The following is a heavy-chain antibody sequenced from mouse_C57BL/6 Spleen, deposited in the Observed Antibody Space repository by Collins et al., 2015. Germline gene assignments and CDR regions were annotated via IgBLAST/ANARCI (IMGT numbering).Heavy chain of an antibody. CDR1: GFTFSDYG. CDR3: ARPALYYGNSGWYFDV. J-gene: IGHJ1*03. Sequence: VQLVESGGGLVKPGGSLKLSCAASGFTFSDYGMHWVRQAPEKGLEWVAYISSGSSTIYYADTVKGRFTISRDNAKNTLFLQMTSLRSEDTAMYYCARPALYYGNSGWYFDVWGTGTTVTVSS. CDR2: ISSGSSTI. V-gene: IGHV5-17*01. D-gene: IGHD2-1*01.